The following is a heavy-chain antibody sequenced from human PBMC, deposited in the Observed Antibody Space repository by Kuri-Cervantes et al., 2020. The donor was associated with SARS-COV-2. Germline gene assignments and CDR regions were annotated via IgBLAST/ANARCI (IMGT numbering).Heavy chain of an antibody. Sequence: GGSLRLSCAASGFTFSSYSMNWVRQAPGKGLEWVSDISGSGDNTYYADSVKGRFTISRDNSKNTLYLQMNSLRAEDTAVYYCARYCSSVSCYSLRAILDYWGPGTLVTVSS. J-gene: IGHJ4*02. V-gene: IGHV3-23*01. CDR1: GFTFSSYS. CDR2: ISGSGDNT. D-gene: IGHD2-2*02. CDR3: ARYCSSVSCYSLRAILDY.